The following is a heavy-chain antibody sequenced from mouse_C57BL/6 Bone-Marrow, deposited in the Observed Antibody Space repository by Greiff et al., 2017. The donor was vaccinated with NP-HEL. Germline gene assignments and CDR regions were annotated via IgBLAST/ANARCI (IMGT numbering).Heavy chain of an antibody. D-gene: IGHD3-2*02. CDR1: GFTFSDYG. V-gene: IGHV5-17*01. J-gene: IGHJ2*01. Sequence: EVNVVESGGGLVKPGGSLKLSCAASGFTFSDYGMHWVRQAPEKGLEWVAYISSGSSTIYYADTVKGRFTISRDNAKNTLFLQMTSLRSEDTAMYYCARQGAQALDYWGQGTTLTVSS. CDR2: ISSGSSTI. CDR3: ARQGAQALDY.